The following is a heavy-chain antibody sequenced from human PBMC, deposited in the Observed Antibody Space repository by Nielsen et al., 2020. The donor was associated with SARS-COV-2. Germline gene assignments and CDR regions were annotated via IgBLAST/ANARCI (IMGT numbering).Heavy chain of an antibody. CDR3: ARGYLAAPYYYGMDV. V-gene: IGHV3-20*04. J-gene: IGHJ6*02. Sequence: GWSLRLSCAASGFSFDDDGMSWVRQVPGRGLEWVSGINWNGGRTGYADSVRGRFTISRDNAQSSLYLQMNSLRVEDTGLYYCARGYLAAPYYYGMDVWGQGTKVTVSS. D-gene: IGHD6-13*01. CDR2: INWNGGRT. CDR1: GFSFDDDG.